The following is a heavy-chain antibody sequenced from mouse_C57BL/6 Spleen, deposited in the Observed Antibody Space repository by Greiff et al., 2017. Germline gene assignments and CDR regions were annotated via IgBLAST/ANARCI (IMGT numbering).Heavy chain of an antibody. D-gene: IGHD1-1*01. V-gene: IGHV14-2*01. CDR1: GFNIKDYY. CDR2: IDPEDGET. Sequence: EVQLKESGAELVKPGASVKLSCTASGFNIKDYYMHWVKQRTEQGLEWIGRIDPEDGETKYAPKFPGKATITADTSSNTAYLQLSSLTSEDTAVYYCAFYYCGSSPYYAMDYWGQGTSVTVSS. CDR3: AFYYCGSSPYYAMDY. J-gene: IGHJ4*01.